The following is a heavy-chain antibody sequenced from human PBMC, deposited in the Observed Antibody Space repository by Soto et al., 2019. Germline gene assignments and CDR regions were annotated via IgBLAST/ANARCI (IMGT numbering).Heavy chain of an antibody. V-gene: IGHV4-59*01. CDR2: IYYSGST. D-gene: IGHD2-2*03. CDR1: GGSISSYY. J-gene: IGHJ4*02. Sequence: SETLSLTCTVSGGSISSYYWSWIRQPPGKGLEWIGYIYYSGSTNYNPSLKSRVTISVDTSKNQFSLKLSSVTAADTAVYYCASGYCSSTSCYHVDYWGQGTLVTVSS. CDR3: ASGYCSSTSCYHVDY.